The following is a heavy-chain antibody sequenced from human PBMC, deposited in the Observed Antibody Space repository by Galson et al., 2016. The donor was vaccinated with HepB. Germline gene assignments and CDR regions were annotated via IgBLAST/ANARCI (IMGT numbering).Heavy chain of an antibody. J-gene: IGHJ4*02. CDR3: ARGDYRTCYFDC. D-gene: IGHD4-11*01. CDR1: GGSISNYY. CDR2: VFYRGST. Sequence: SETLSLTCSVSGGSISNYYWSCIRQPPGKGLEWIGYVFYRGSTNYNPSLKSRVTMSVDPSKNQFSLKLTSVTAADTAVYYCARGDYRTCYFDCWGQGTLVTVSS. V-gene: IGHV4-59*01.